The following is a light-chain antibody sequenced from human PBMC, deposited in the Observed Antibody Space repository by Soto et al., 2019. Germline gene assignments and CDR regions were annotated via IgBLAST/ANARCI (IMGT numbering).Light chain of an antibody. J-gene: IGKJ1*01. V-gene: IGKV3D-15*01. Sequence: EIVMTQSPATLSVSPGDRATISCRASQSISSNLAWYQQKPGQGPRLLIYHISTRTTGTPATFSGSASGTEFTLTISSLQSDDSAVYFCQQYHDWPRTFGQATRV. CDR1: QSISSN. CDR3: QQYHDWPRT. CDR2: HIS.